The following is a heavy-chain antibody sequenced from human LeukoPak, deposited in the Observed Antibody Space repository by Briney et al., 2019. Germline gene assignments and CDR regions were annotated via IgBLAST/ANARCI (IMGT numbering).Heavy chain of an antibody. V-gene: IGHV4-31*03. D-gene: IGHD4-17*01. CDR2: IYYSGST. CDR1: GGSISSGGYY. Sequence: SQTLSLTCTVSGGSISSGGYYWSWIRRHPGKGLEWIGYIYYSGSTYYNPSLKSRVTISVDTSKNQFSLKLSSVTAADTAVYYCVSHARDYGDYYYYGMDVWGQGTTVTVSS. CDR3: VSHARDYGDYYYYGMDV. J-gene: IGHJ6*02.